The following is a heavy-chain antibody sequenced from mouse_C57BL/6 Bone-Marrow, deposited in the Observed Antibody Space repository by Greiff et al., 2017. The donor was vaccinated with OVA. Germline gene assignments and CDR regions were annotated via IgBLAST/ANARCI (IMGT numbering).Heavy chain of an antibody. CDR2: IDPSDSYT. Sequence: VQLQQPGAELVMPGASVKLSCKASGYTFTSYWMHWVKQRPGQGLEWIGEIDPSDSYTNYNQKFKGKSTLTVDKSSSTAYMQLSSLTSEDSAVYYCARGDDYAFAYWGQGTLVTVSA. CDR3: ARGDDYAFAY. D-gene: IGHD2-4*01. J-gene: IGHJ3*01. V-gene: IGHV1-69*01. CDR1: GYTFTSYW.